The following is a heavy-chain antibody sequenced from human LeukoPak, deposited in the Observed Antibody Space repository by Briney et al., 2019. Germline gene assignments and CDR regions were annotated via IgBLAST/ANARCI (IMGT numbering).Heavy chain of an antibody. D-gene: IGHD2-2*01. V-gene: IGHV3-23*01. J-gene: IGHJ4*02. Sequence: ETLSLTCAVYGGSFSGYYWSWVRQAPGKGLEWVSAISGAGYNTYYADSVKGRFTLSRDNSKNTLFLQMNSLRAEDTALYYCAKDLKEGFCSTTSCYGIDSWGQGTLVTVSS. CDR3: AKDLKEGFCSTTSCYGIDS. CDR2: ISGAGYNT. CDR1: GGSFSGYY.